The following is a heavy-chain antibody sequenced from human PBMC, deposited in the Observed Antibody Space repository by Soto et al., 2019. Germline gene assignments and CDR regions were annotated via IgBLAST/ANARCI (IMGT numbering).Heavy chain of an antibody. J-gene: IGHJ4*02. CDR2: SKNKADSYTT. D-gene: IGHD3-10*01. V-gene: IGHV3-72*01. Sequence: EVQLVESGGGLVQPGGSLRLSWAASGFTFSDHYMDWVRQAPGKGLEWVGRSKNKADSYTTEYAASVKGRLTNSRDGSKTSLFLQMHSLKAADTAVYYCTVWGSGNDFGAAWGQGILVTVSS. CDR3: TVWGSGNDFGAA. CDR1: GFTFSDHY.